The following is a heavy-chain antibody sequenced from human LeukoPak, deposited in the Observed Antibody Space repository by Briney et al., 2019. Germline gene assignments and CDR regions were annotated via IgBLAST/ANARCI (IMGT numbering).Heavy chain of an antibody. CDR1: GATISSTSYY. Sequence: SETLSLTCAVSGATISSTSYYWGWIRQPPGKGLEWIGSIYYSGSTYYNPSLKSRVTISVDTSKNQFSLKLSSVTAADTAVYYCAREQSYYYGSGSHLDYWGQGTLVTVSS. V-gene: IGHV4-39*07. CDR3: AREQSYYYGSGSHLDY. CDR2: IYYSGST. D-gene: IGHD3-10*01. J-gene: IGHJ4*02.